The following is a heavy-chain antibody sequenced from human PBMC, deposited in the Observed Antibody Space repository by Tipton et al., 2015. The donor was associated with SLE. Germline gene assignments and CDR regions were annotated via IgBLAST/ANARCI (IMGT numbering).Heavy chain of an antibody. J-gene: IGHJ4*02. V-gene: IGHV3-33*01. Sequence: SLRLSCAASGFTFSSYGMHWVRQAPGKGLEWVAVIWYDGSNKYYADSVKGRFTISRDNAKNSLYLQMNSLRAEDTAVYYCARHFEWFPFDYWGQGTLVTVSS. CDR2: IWYDGSNK. CDR1: GFTFSSYG. D-gene: IGHD3-3*01. CDR3: ARHFEWFPFDY.